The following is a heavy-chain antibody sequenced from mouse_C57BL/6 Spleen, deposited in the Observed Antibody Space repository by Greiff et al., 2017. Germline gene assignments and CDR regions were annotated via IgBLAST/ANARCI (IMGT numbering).Heavy chain of an antibody. V-gene: IGHV1-15*01. J-gene: IGHJ3*01. CDR3: TREDWDDEFAD. CDR2: IDPETGGT. Sequence: VQLQHSGAELVRPGASVTLSCKASGYTFTDYEMHWVKQTPVHGLAWIGAIDPETGGTAYTQPFKGKAILTADKSSSTAYLERRSLTSEDAAVDYCTREDWDDEFADWGQGTLGTGSA. D-gene: IGHD4-1*01. CDR1: GYTFTDYE.